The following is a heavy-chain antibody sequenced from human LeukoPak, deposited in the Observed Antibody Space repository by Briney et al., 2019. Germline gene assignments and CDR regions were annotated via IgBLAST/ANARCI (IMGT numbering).Heavy chain of an antibody. J-gene: IGHJ4*02. V-gene: IGHV4-4*07. CDR2: IYTSGTI. CDR1: GGSISSYY. CDR3: AGSTVTIDY. D-gene: IGHD4-17*01. Sequence: ETLSLTCTVSGGSISSYYWSWIRQPAGTALEWIGRIYTSGTITYNPSLKSRVTMSVDTSKNQFSLKLSSVTAADTAVYYCAGSTVTIDYWGQGTLVTVSS.